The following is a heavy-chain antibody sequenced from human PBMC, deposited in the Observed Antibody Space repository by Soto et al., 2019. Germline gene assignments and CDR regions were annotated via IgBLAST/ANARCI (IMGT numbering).Heavy chain of an antibody. CDR2: INSDSTTT. CDR1: GFPFSTDA. CDR3: ATDLSH. V-gene: IGHV3-48*02. Sequence: DVHLVESGGGLVQPGGSLRLSCAVSGFPFSTDAMHWVRQAPGKGLEWISYINSDSTTTFHADSVKGRFTVSRDNAKNSLYLQMSSLRHEDTAVYYCATDLSHWGQGTLVTVSS. J-gene: IGHJ4*02.